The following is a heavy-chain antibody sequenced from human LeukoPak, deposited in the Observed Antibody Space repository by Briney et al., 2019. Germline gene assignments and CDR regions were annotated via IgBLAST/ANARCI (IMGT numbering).Heavy chain of an antibody. D-gene: IGHD3-22*01. CDR2: MNPNSGNT. CDR3: ARVRNYYDSSGYYYFYY. CDR1: GYTFTSYD. Sequence: ASVKVSCEASGYTFTSYDINWVRQATGQGLEWMGWMNPNSGNTGYAQKFQGRVTTTRNTSISTAYMELSSLRSEDTAVYYCARVRNYYDSSGYYYFYYWGQGTLVTVSS. J-gene: IGHJ4*02. V-gene: IGHV1-8*01.